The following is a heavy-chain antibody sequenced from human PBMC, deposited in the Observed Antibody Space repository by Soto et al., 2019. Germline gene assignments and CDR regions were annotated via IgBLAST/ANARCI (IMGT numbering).Heavy chain of an antibody. CDR1: GGSISSGGYY. J-gene: IGHJ6*02. D-gene: IGHD2-2*01. CDR2: IYYSGST. V-gene: IGHV4-31*03. Sequence: QVQLQESGPGLVKPSQTLSLTCTVSGGSISSGGYYWSWIRQHPGKGLEWIGYIYYSGSTYYNPSLKSRVTISVDTSKNQFSLKLSSVTAADTAVYYCARDRADCSSTSCYWLNNYYYYGMDVWGQGTTVTVSS. CDR3: ARDRADCSSTSCYWLNNYYYYGMDV.